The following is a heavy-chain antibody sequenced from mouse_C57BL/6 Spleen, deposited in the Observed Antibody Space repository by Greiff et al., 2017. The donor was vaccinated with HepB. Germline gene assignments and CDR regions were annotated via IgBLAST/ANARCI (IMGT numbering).Heavy chain of an antibody. D-gene: IGHD1-1*01. Sequence: DVMLVESGGGLVKPGGSLKLSCAASGFTFSSYAMSWVHQTPEKRLEWVATISDGGSYTYYPDNVKGRFTISRDNAKNNLYLQLSHLKSEDTAMYSCARVGGGSSYWFAYWGQGTLVTVSA. V-gene: IGHV5-4*03. CDR3: ARVGGGSSYWFAY. CDR1: GFTFSSYA. CDR2: ISDGGSYT. J-gene: IGHJ3*01.